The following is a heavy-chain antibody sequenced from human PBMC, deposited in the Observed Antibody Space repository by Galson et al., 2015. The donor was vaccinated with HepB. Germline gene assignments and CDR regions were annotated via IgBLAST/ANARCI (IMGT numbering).Heavy chain of an antibody. CDR1: GFTFSSYA. V-gene: IGHV3-30-3*01. D-gene: IGHD3-22*01. CDR3: AREGPTYYYDSSGYGNDAFDI. CDR2: ISYDGSNK. J-gene: IGHJ3*02. Sequence: SLRLSCAASGFTFSSYAMHWVRQAPGKGLEWVAVISYDGSNKYYADSVKGRFTISRDNSKNTLYLQMNSLRAEDTAVYYCAREGPTYYYDSSGYGNDAFDIWGQGTMVTVSS.